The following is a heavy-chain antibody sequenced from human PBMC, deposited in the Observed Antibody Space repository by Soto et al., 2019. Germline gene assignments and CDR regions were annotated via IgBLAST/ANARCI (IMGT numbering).Heavy chain of an antibody. CDR1: GFTFDDYA. CDR3: AKDITPPGAASCYTCYYYYGMDV. V-gene: IGHV3-43D*04. J-gene: IGHJ6*02. Sequence: PVGSLRLSCAASGFTFDDYAMHWVRQAPGKGLEWVSLISWDGGSTYYADSVKGRFTISKDNSKNSLYLQMNSLRAEDTALYYCAKDITPPGAASCYTCYYYYGMDVWGQGTTVTVSS. D-gene: IGHD2-2*02. CDR2: ISWDGGST.